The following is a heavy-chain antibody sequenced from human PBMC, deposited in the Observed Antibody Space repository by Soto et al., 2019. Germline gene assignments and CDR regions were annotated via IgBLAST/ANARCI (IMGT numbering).Heavy chain of an antibody. J-gene: IGHJ5*02. D-gene: IGHD4-17*01. CDR1: GFTFSSYS. CDR3: ARDHHYGDYEAPLNWFDP. V-gene: IGHV3-21*01. Sequence: GGSLRLSCAASGFTFSSYSMNWVRQAPGKGLEWVSSISSSSSYIYYADSVKGRFTISRDNAKNSLYLQMNSLRAEDTAVYYCARDHHYGDYEAPLNWFDPWGQGTLVTVSS. CDR2: ISSSSSYI.